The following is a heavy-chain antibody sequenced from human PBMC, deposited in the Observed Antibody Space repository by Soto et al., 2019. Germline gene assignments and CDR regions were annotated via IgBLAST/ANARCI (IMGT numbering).Heavy chain of an antibody. D-gene: IGHD2-2*02. CDR3: ARPARPNYYYYGMDV. J-gene: IGHJ6*02. CDR1: GYTFTSYA. CDR2: INAGNGNT. Sequence: ASVKVSCKASGYTFTSYAMHWVRQAPGQRLEWMGWINAGNGNTKYSQKFQGRDTITRDTSASTAYMELSSLRSEDTAVYYCARPARPNYYYYGMDVWGQGTTVTVSS. V-gene: IGHV1-3*01.